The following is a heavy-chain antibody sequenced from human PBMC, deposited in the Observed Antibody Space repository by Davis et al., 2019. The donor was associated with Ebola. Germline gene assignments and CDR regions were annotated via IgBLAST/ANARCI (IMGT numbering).Heavy chain of an antibody. CDR1: GFTFSSYG. Sequence: GESLKISCAASGFTFSSYGMHWVRQAPGKGLEWVAVISYDGSNKYYADSVKGRFTISRDNSKNTLYLQMNSLRAEDTAVYYCAKDGLLEWYYFDYWGQGTLVTVSS. CDR3: AKDGLLEWYYFDY. CDR2: ISYDGSNK. D-gene: IGHD3-3*01. V-gene: IGHV3-30*18. J-gene: IGHJ4*02.